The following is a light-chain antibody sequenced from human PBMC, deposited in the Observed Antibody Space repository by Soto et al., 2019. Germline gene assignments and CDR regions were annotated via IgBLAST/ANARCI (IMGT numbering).Light chain of an antibody. Sequence: DIQMTQSPSTLSASVGDRVTITCRASQSISSWLAWYQQKPGKAPKLLIYDASSLESGVPSRFSGSGSGTEFSLTISSLQPDDFAIYYCQQYNSYLTFGGGTKVDIK. CDR3: QQYNSYLT. J-gene: IGKJ4*01. CDR1: QSISSW. CDR2: DAS. V-gene: IGKV1-5*01.